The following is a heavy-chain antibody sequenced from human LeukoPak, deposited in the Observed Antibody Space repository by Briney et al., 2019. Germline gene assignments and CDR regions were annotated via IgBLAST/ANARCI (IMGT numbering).Heavy chain of an antibody. J-gene: IGHJ4*02. CDR2: IRYDGSNK. D-gene: IGHD3-3*01. CDR1: GFTFSSYG. V-gene: IGHV3-30*02. CDR3: AKDPLYYDFWSGYSSHFDY. Sequence: GGSPRLSCAASGFTFSSYGMHWVRQAPGKGLEWVAFIRYDGSNKYYADSVKGRFTISRDNSKNTLYLQMNSLRAEDTAVYYCAKDPLYYDFWSGYSSHFDYWGQGTLVTVSS.